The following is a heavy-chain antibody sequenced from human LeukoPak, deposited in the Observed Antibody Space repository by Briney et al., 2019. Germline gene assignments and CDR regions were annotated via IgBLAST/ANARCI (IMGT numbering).Heavy chain of an antibody. CDR2: MSGSGGST. D-gene: IGHD3-10*01. CDR1: GFTFCNAW. Sequence: GGSLRLSCAASGFTFCNAWMSGVRQAPGKGVEWGSAMSGSGGSTYYADSVKGRFTISRDNSKNTLYLQMNSLRAEDTAVYYCAKSLDMVRGVIILWGQGTLVTVSS. CDR3: AKSLDMVRGVIIL. V-gene: IGHV3-23*01. J-gene: IGHJ4*02.